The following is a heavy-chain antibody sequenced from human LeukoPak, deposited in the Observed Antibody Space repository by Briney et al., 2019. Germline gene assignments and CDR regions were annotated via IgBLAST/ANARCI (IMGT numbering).Heavy chain of an antibody. J-gene: IGHJ2*01. Sequence: ASVTVSFKASGYMFTSYYMHWVRQAPGQGLEWMGIINPSGGSTSYAQKFQGRVTMTRDTSTSTVYMELSSLRSEDTAVYYCARGDYGSPWYFDLWGRGTLVTVSS. CDR2: INPSGGST. CDR1: GYMFTSYY. V-gene: IGHV1-46*01. D-gene: IGHD4-17*01. CDR3: ARGDYGSPWYFDL.